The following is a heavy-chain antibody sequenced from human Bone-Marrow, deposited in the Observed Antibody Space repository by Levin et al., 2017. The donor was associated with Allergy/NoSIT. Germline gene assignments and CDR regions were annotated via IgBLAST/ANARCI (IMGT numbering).Heavy chain of an antibody. CDR1: GGAITRDNYW. D-gene: IGHD3-22*01. Sequence: SETLSLACIVSGGAITRDNYWWGWIRQPPGKGLEWIGSIYYSGTTYYNPSLRSRAAMSVDTAKNQFSLKVRSATAADTSVYYCAGHPPSYSVYDNSVSSWEDLWGQGTLVTVSS. V-gene: IGHV4-39*01. CDR3: AGHPPSYSVYDNSVSSWEDL. J-gene: IGHJ5*02. CDR2: IYYSGTT.